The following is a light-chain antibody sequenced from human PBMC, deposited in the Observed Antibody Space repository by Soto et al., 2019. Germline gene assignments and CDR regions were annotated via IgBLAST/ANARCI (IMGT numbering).Light chain of an antibody. CDR1: QEISNY. CDR2: DAS. J-gene: IGKJ5*01. CDR3: QQYDNLPTVT. V-gene: IGKV1-33*01. Sequence: DIQMTQSPSSLSASVGDRVSITCQASQEISNYLNWYQQKPGKAPNLLIYDASNLKTGVPSRFSGGGSGTDFTFTISSLQAEDFATYDCQQYDNLPTVTFGQGTRVEIK.